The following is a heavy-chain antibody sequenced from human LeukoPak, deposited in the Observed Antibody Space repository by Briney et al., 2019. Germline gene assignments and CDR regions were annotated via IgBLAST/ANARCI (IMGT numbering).Heavy chain of an antibody. V-gene: IGHV3-48*01. CDR2: ITSSSDTI. CDR3: AKASTVTTGFEGY. Sequence: TGGSLRLSCAASGFTFSSHRMNWVRQAPGKGLEWVSYITSSSDTIYYADSVKGRFTISRDNSKNTLYLQMNSLRAEDTAVYHCAKASTVTTGFEGYWGQGTLVTVSS. CDR1: GFTFSSHR. D-gene: IGHD4-17*01. J-gene: IGHJ4*02.